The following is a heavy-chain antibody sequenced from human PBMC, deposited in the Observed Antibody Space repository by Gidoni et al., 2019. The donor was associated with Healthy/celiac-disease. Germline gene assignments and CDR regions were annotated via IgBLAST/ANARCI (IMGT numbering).Heavy chain of an antibody. J-gene: IGHJ4*02. CDR3: ARWDYGGTSGSDY. CDR2: IYFSRST. V-gene: IGHV4-39*01. CDR1: GGSISSSSYY. Sequence: QLQRQESGPGLVKPSETLSLTCTVSGGSISSSSYYWGWIRQPPGQGLEWIGSIYFSRSTDYNPSLKSRVTISVDTSKNQFSLKLSSVTAADTAVYYCARWDYGGTSGSDYWGQGTLVTVSS. D-gene: IGHD4-17*01.